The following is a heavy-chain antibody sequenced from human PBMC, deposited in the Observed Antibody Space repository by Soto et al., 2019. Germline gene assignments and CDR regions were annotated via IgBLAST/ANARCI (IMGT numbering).Heavy chain of an antibody. V-gene: IGHV4-34*01. CDR1: GGSFSGYY. J-gene: IGHJ6*02. Sequence: QVQLQQWGAGLLKPSETLSLTCAVYGGSFSGYYWTWIRQTPGKGLEWIGEINHSGSTNYNSSLKRRVTISVATSKNQFSLRLSSVTAADTAVYFCARIVAAADTLYYYYYGMDVWGRGTPVTVSS. CDR3: ARIVAAADTLYYYYYGMDV. CDR2: INHSGST. D-gene: IGHD6-13*01.